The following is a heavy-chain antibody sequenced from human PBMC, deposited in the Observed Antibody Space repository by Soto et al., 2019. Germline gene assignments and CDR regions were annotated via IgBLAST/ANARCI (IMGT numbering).Heavy chain of an antibody. CDR3: TKDLVGSWVNAGY. J-gene: IGHJ4*02. Sequence: EVQLVESGGGLVKPGGSLRLSCAASGFPFRDAWMSWVRQAPGKGLEWVGRIKSRRGGGTTDYTAPVKGRFTISRDDSDSKLYLQMNSLNTEDTAVYYCTKDLVGSWVNAGYWGQGTMVTVSS. V-gene: IGHV3-15*01. CDR1: GFPFRDAW. CDR2: IKSRRGGGTT. D-gene: IGHD1-26*01.